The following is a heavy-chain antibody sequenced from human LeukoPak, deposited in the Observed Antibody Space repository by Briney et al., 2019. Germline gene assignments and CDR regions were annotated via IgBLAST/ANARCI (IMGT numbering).Heavy chain of an antibody. J-gene: IGHJ6*02. V-gene: IGHV1-18*01. CDR1: GYTFTSYG. Sequence: GASVKVSCKASGYTFTSYGISWVRQAPGQGLEWMGWISGYNGNTNYAQKLQGRVTMTTDTSTSTAYMELRSLRSDDTAVYYCARGASYGFYYYYGLDVWGQGTTVTVSS. CDR3: ARGASYGFYYYYGLDV. CDR2: ISGYNGNT. D-gene: IGHD5-18*01.